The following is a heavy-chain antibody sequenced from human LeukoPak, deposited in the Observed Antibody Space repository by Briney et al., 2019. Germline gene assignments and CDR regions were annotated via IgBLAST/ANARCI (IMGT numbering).Heavy chain of an antibody. CDR3: ASGYYYYYGMDV. CDR1: GFTFSSYG. J-gene: IGHJ6*02. V-gene: IGHV3-30*02. CDR2: IRYDGSNK. Sequence: GGSLRLSCAASGFTFSSYGMHWVRQAPGKGLEWVAFIRYDGSNKYYADSVKGRFTISRDNSKNTLYLQMNSLRAEDTAVYYCASGYYYYYGMDVWGQGTTVTVSS.